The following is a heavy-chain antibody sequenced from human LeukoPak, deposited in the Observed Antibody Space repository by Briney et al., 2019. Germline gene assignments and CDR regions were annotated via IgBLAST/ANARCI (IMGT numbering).Heavy chain of an antibody. J-gene: IGHJ4*02. Sequence: GGSLRLSCAASGFTFSSFWMSWVRQAPGKGLEWVATIKEDGSQKYYVDSVRGRFTISRDNAKNSLFLQMNSLRAEDTAVYYCARDLTTSTYWGQGTLVTVSS. CDR3: ARDLTTSTY. CDR1: GFTFSSFW. CDR2: IKEDGSQK. D-gene: IGHD1-14*01. V-gene: IGHV3-7*01.